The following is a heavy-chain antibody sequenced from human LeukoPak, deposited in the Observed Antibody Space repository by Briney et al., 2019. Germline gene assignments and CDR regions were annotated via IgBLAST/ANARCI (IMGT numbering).Heavy chain of an antibody. Sequence: SETLSLTCTVSGDSISSGYYWGWIRQPPGKGLEWIGYIYYSGSTNYNPSLKSRVTISVDTSKNQFSLKLSSVTAADTAVYYCARAIYDSSGYYPEGRFDPWGQGTRVTVSS. CDR3: ARAIYDSSGYYPEGRFDP. D-gene: IGHD3-22*01. CDR2: IYYSGST. J-gene: IGHJ5*02. CDR1: GDSISSGYY. V-gene: IGHV4-61*05.